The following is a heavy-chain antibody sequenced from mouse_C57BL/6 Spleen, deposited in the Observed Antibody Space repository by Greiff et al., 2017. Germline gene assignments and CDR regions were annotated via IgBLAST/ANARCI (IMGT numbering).Heavy chain of an antibody. CDR3: AKHYYGSSSYYAMDY. CDR2: IYPGDGDT. V-gene: IGHV1-80*01. CDR1: GYAFSSYW. D-gene: IGHD1-1*01. J-gene: IGHJ4*01. Sequence: VKLMESGAELVKPGASVKISCKASGYAFSSYWMNWVKQRPGKGLEWIGQIYPGDGDTNYNGKFKGKATLTADKSSSTAYMQLSSLTSEDSAVYFCAKHYYGSSSYYAMDYWGQGTSVTVSS.